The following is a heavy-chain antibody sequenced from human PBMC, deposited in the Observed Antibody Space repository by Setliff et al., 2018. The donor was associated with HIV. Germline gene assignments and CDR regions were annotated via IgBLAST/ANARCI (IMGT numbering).Heavy chain of an antibody. CDR2: IKEDGSEK. J-gene: IGHJ4*02. CDR1: GFTFSTFW. Sequence: PGGSLRLSCAASGFTFSTFWMSWVRQAPGKGLEWVANIKEDGSEKYYVDSVKGRFTISRDNAQNSLYLQMSSLKVEDTAVYYCARDLAYWGQGTLVTVS. V-gene: IGHV3-7*03. CDR3: ARDLAY.